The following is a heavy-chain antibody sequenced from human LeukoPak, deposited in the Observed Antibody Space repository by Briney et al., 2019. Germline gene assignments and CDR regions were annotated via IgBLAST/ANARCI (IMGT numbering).Heavy chain of an antibody. V-gene: IGHV3-21*04. J-gene: IGHJ4*02. CDR1: GFTFSSYS. CDR2: ISSSSSYI. D-gene: IGHD1-26*01. CDR3: AKAMKWELVAFDY. Sequence: GGSLRLSCAASGFTFSSYSMNWVRQAPGKGLEWVSSISSSSSYIYYADSVKGRFTISRDNSKNTLYLQMNSLRAEDTAVYYCAKAMKWELVAFDYWGQGTLVTVSS.